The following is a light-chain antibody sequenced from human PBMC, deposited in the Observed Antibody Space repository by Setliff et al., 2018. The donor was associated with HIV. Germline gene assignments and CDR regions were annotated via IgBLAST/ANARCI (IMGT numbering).Light chain of an antibody. CDR2: DVT. Sequence: QSALTQPRSVSGSPGQSVTISCARTISDVGGYDYVSWYQQHPGKAPKLMIYDVTKRPSGVPDRFSGSKSDSTASLTISGLQAEDEADYYCCSYAGLYTFFVFGTGTKVTVL. J-gene: IGLJ1*01. CDR1: ISDVGGYDY. CDR3: CSYAGLYTFFV. V-gene: IGLV2-11*01.